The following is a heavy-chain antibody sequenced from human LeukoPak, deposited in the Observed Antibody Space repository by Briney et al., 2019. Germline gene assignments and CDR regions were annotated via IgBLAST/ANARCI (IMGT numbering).Heavy chain of an antibody. CDR3: ARDLSDYYDSSGYIPPELEYFQH. V-gene: IGHV3-21*01. D-gene: IGHD3-22*01. CDR1: GFTFSSYS. Sequence: GGSLRLSCAASGFTFSSYSMNWVRQAPGKGLEWVSSISSSSSYIYYADSVKGRFTISRDNAKNSLYLQMNSLRAEDTAVYYCARDLSDYYDSSGYIPPELEYFQHWGQGTLVTVSS. J-gene: IGHJ1*01. CDR2: ISSSSSYI.